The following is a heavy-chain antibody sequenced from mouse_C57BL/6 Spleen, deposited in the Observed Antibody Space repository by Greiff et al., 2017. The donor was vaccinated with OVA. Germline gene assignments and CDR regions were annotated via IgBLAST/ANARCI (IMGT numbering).Heavy chain of an antibody. CDR2: IDPSDSYT. J-gene: IGHJ4*01. CDR1: GYTFTSYW. Sequence: QVQLKQPGAELVMPGASVKLSCKASGYTFTSYWMHWVKQRPGQGLEWIGEIDPSDSYTNYNQKFKGKSTLTVDKSSSTAYMQISSLTSEDSAVYYSARSRSSYYYAMDYWGQGTSVTVSS. D-gene: IGHD1-1*01. CDR3: ARSRSSYYYAMDY. V-gene: IGHV1-69*01.